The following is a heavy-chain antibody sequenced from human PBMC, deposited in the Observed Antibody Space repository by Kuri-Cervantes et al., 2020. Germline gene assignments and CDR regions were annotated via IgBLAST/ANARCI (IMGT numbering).Heavy chain of an antibody. Sequence: ASVKVSCKASGYSFTSYGMHWVRQAPGQRLEWMGWINVGNSNTKCSQKFQGRVTLTRDTSAATAYMELSGLRSEDTAVYYCARVDMIRGLISFDYWGQGTLVTVSS. J-gene: IGHJ4*02. CDR2: INVGNSNT. D-gene: IGHD3-10*01. V-gene: IGHV1-3*01. CDR3: ARVDMIRGLISFDY. CDR1: GYSFTSYG.